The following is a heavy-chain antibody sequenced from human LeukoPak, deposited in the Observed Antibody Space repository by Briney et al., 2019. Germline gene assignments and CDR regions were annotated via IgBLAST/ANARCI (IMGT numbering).Heavy chain of an antibody. CDR3: ARGRRWKLLNTRSYFDY. J-gene: IGHJ4*02. V-gene: IGHV4-34*01. CDR2: INHSGST. Sequence: SETLSLTCAVSGGSFSGYYWNWIRQPPGKGLEWIGEINHSGSTNYNPSLKSRVTISVDSSNNQFSLKLTSVAAADTAVYYCARGRRWKLLNTRSYFDYWGQGTLVTVSS. D-gene: IGHD1-26*01. CDR1: GGSFSGYY.